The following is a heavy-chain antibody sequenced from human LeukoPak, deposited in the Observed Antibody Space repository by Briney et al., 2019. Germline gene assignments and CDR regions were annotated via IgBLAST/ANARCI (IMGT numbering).Heavy chain of an antibody. Sequence: SETLSLTCTVSGGSISSSSYYWGWIRQPPGKGLEWIGSIYYSGTTNYNPSLKSRVSMSVDTSKNQFSLKLSSVTAADTAVYYCARGRKYTSGCRVTELGSGYSDYWGQGTLVTVSS. J-gene: IGHJ4*02. V-gene: IGHV4-39*07. CDR2: IYYSGTT. CDR3: ARGRKYTSGCRVTELGSGYSDY. D-gene: IGHD5-18*01. CDR1: GGSISSSSYY.